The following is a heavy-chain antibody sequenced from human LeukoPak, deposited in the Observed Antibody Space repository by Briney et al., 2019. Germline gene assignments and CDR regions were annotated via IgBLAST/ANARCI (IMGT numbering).Heavy chain of an antibody. V-gene: IGHV3-30-3*01. CDR1: GFTFSSYA. CDR2: ISYDGSNK. Sequence: GGSLRLSCAASGFTFSSYAMHWVRQAPGKGLEGVGVISYDGSNKYYADTVQGRFTISRDNSKNTLYLQMNSLRAEDTAGYYCARGERWFGELYPSAFDYCGQRNLVTVSS. CDR3: ARGERWFGELYPSAFDY. D-gene: IGHD3-10*01. J-gene: IGHJ4*02.